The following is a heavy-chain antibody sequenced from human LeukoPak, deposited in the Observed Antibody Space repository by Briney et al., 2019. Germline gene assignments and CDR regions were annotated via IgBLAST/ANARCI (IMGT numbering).Heavy chain of an antibody. J-gene: IGHJ5*02. D-gene: IGHD3-16*02. CDR3: ARDSLPYDYVWGSYRFFDP. V-gene: IGHV3-48*03. CDR1: GFTFSSYE. CDR2: ISSSGSTI. Sequence: GGSLRLSCAASGFTFSSYEMNWVRQAPGKGLEWVSYISSSGSTIYYAVSVKGRFTISRDNAKNSLYLQMNSLRAEDTAVYYCARDSLPYDYVWGSYRFFDPWGQGTLVTASS.